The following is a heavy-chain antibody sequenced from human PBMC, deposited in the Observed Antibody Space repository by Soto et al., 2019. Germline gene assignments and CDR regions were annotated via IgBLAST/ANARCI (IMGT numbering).Heavy chain of an antibody. J-gene: IGHJ6*02. CDR2: IIPILDIP. CDR3: ASHFTGVLVLGASPPGGDNYGWDV. Sequence: QVQLVQSGAEVKKPGSSVKVSCKASGGTFSRYTISWVRQAPGQGLEWMGRIIPILDIPNYAQNFQGRVTITEDKSTSTAYRELSSLRSDDTAVYYCASHFTGVLVLGASPPGGDNYGWDVWGQGTTVTVSS. D-gene: IGHD2-15*01. V-gene: IGHV1-69*02. CDR1: GGTFSRYT.